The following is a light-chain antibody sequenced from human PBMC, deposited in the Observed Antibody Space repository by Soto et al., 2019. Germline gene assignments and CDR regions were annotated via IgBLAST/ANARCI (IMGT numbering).Light chain of an antibody. CDR3: QTWGTGNVV. V-gene: IGLV4-69*01. CDR1: SGHSSYA. J-gene: IGLJ2*01. CDR2: LNSDGSH. Sequence: QLVLTQSPSASASLGALVKLTCTLSSGHSSYAIAWHQLQPEKGPRYLMKLNSDGSHSKGDGIPDRFSGSSSGAERYLTISSLQSEDEADYYCQTWGTGNVVFGGGTKLTVL.